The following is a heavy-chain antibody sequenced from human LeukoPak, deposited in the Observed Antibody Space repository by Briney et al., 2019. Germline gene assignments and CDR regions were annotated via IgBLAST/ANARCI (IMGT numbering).Heavy chain of an antibody. CDR1: GFNFSNAW. CDR2: MKSYPDGGAI. CDR3: ATGGYFFDY. J-gene: IGHJ4*02. V-gene: IGHV3-15*01. Sequence: GGSLRLSCAGSGFNFSNAWMNWVRQAPGKGLEWVGRMKSYPDGGAIDYAALVKGRFSISRDDSKNTVYLEIKSLKTEDTAVYYCATGGYFFDYWGQGTLVTVSS.